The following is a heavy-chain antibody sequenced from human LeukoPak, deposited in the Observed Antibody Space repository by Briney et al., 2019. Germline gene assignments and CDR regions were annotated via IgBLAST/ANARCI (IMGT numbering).Heavy chain of an antibody. Sequence: ASVKVSCKASGYTFTGYYMHWVRQAPGQGLEWMGWTNPNSGGTNYAQKFQGRVTMTRDTSISTAYMELSSLRSDDTAVYYCARSKRISITMIVADAFDIWGQGTMVTVSS. CDR3: ARSKRISITMIVADAFDI. J-gene: IGHJ3*02. CDR2: TNPNSGGT. V-gene: IGHV1-2*02. CDR1: GYTFTGYY. D-gene: IGHD3-22*01.